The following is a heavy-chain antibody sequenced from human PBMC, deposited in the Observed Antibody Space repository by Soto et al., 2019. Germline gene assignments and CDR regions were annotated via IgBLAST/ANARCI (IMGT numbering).Heavy chain of an antibody. CDR2: IIPIFGTA. J-gene: IGHJ4*02. Sequence: GASVKVSCKASGGTFSSYAISWVRQAPGQGLEWMGGIIPIFGTANYAQKFQGRVTITADESTSTAYMELSSLRSEDTAVYYCARSPPYDILTGYYFLFDYWGQGTLVTVSS. D-gene: IGHD3-9*01. CDR3: ARSPPYDILTGYYFLFDY. CDR1: GGTFSSYA. V-gene: IGHV1-69*13.